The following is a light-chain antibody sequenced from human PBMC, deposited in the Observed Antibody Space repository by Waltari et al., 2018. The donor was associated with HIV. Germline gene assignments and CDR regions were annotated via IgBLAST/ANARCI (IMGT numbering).Light chain of an antibody. J-gene: IGKJ2*01. Sequence: DLQMRRYPSSLPASVVDRFPITCRASQGISHSLAWYQQKPGKAPNVLLYAASKLESGVPPRFSGGGSGTDYTLTISNLQPEDFTTYYCQQSYEIPYTFGQGTKLDIK. CDR3: QQSYEIPYT. CDR1: QGISHS. CDR2: AAS. V-gene: IGKV1-NL1*01.